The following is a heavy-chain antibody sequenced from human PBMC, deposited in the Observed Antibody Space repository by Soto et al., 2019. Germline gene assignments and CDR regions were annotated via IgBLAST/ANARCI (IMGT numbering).Heavy chain of an antibody. D-gene: IGHD3-10*01. Sequence: EPLSLKCAISGGSVSSCSYYWSWIRQPPGKGLEWIGYIYYSGSTNYNPSLKSRVTISVDTSKNQFSLKLSSVTAADTAVYYCARGPRGSGLDYWGQGTLVTVSS. V-gene: IGHV4-61*01. CDR1: GGSVSSCSYY. CDR2: IYYSGST. J-gene: IGHJ4*02. CDR3: ARGPRGSGLDY.